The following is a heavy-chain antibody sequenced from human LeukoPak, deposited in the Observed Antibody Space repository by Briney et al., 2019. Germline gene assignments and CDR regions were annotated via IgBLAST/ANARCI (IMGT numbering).Heavy chain of an antibody. CDR3: ASRTGTLDY. Sequence: GGSLRLSCAASGFTFSSYSMNWVRQAPGKGLEWVSSISSSSSYIYYAASVKGRFTISRDNAKNSLYLQMNSLRAEDTAVYYCASRTGTLDYWGQGTLVTVSS. CDR2: ISSSSSYI. J-gene: IGHJ4*02. CDR1: GFTFSSYS. D-gene: IGHD1-7*01. V-gene: IGHV3-21*01.